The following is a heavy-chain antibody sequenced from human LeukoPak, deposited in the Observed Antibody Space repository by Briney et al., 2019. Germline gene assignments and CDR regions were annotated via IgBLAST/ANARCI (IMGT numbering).Heavy chain of an antibody. V-gene: IGHV4-61*02. CDR1: GGSISSGSYY. Sequence: PSQTLSLTCTVSGGSISSGSYYWSWIRQPAGKGLEWIGRIYTSGSTNYNPSLKSRVTISVDTSKNQFPLKLSSVTAADTAVYYCAREGANWGSPFDYWGQGTLVTVSS. D-gene: IGHD7-27*01. J-gene: IGHJ4*02. CDR2: IYTSGST. CDR3: AREGANWGSPFDY.